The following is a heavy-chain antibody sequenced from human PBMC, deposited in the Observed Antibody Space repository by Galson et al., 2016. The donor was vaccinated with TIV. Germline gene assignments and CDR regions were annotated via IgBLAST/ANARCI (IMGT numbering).Heavy chain of an antibody. Sequence: SLRLSCAASGFTFTSYGMHWVRQAPGKGLEWVAVICYDGSNKYYADSVKGRFTISRDTSKNTLYLQMNSLSADDTAVYYCARSRSKAGTTDPDSWGQGTLVTVSS. CDR2: ICYDGSNK. V-gene: IGHV3-33*01. D-gene: IGHD1-1*01. CDR1: GFTFTSYG. CDR3: ARSRSKAGTTDPDS. J-gene: IGHJ5*02.